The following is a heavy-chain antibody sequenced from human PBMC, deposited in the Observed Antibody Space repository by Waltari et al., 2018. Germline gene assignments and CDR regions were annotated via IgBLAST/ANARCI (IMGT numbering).Heavy chain of an antibody. Sequence: QVQLQESGPGLVKPSETLSLTCAVSGYSISSGYYWGWIRQPPGKGLEWIGSIYHSGSTYYNPSLKSRVTISVDTSKNQFSLKLSSVTAADTAVYYSARQVYSSSWYDYWGQGTLVTVSS. CDR2: IYHSGST. CDR3: ARQVYSSSWYDY. V-gene: IGHV4-38-2*01. D-gene: IGHD6-13*01. J-gene: IGHJ4*02. CDR1: GYSISSGYY.